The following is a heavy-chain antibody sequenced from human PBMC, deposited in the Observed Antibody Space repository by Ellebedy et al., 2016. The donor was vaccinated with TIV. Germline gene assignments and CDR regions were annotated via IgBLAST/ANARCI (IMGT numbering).Heavy chain of an antibody. J-gene: IGHJ4*02. CDR3: ARPTAGLQSEFDY. Sequence: GGSLRLSCAASGFTFSSYSMNWVRQAPGKGLKWVSSISSSSSYIYYADSVKGRFTISRDNAKNSLYLQMNSLRAEDTAVYYCARPTAGLQSEFDYWGQGTLVTVSS. CDR2: ISSSSSYI. D-gene: IGHD5-24*01. V-gene: IGHV3-21*01. CDR1: GFTFSSYS.